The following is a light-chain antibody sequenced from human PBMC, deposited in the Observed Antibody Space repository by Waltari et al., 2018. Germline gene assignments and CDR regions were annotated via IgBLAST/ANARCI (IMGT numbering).Light chain of an antibody. Sequence: DIQMTQSPSSLSASVGDRVTITCRASQSISSFFNWYQQKPGKAPNLLIYAASSLQSGVPSRFSGSGSGTDFTLTISSLQPEDFATYYCQQSYSTLYTFGQGTKLEIK. CDR2: AAS. CDR1: QSISSF. CDR3: QQSYSTLYT. J-gene: IGKJ2*01. V-gene: IGKV1-39*01.